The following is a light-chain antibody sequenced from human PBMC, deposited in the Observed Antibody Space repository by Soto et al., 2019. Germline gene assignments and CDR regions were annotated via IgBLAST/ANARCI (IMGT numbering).Light chain of an antibody. CDR2: QDT. J-gene: IGLJ2*01. Sequence: SYELTQPPSVSVSPGQTASITCSGDKLGDKYAYWYQQKPGQSPVLVIYQDTQRPSGIPERFSGSNSGNTATLTISGTQAMDEADYFCQAWDSSYVVFGGGTKLTVL. CDR3: QAWDSSYVV. V-gene: IGLV3-1*01. CDR1: KLGDKY.